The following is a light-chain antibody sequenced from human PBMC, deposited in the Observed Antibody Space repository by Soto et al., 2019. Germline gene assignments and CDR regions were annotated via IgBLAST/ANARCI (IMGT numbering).Light chain of an antibody. CDR1: QSISTY. CDR3: QQRSHWPT. J-gene: IGKJ2*01. V-gene: IGKV3-11*01. CDR2: DAS. Sequence: EIVLTQSPAILSLSPGERATRSCRASQSISTYLDWYQHRPGQAPRLLIYDASNRATGIPARFSGSGSGTDFTLTISSLEPEDFAVYYCQQRSHWPTFGQGTKLEIK.